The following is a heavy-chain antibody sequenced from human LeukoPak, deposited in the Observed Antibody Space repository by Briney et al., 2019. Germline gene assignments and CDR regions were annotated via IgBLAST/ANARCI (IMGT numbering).Heavy chain of an antibody. CDR2: ISSSSSSYI. CDR3: ASDYGGNSLGFDY. J-gene: IGHJ4*02. CDR1: GFTFSSYS. Sequence: GGSLRLSCAASGFTFSSYSMNWVRQAPAKGLEWVSSISSSSSSYIYYADSVKGRFTISRDNAKNSLYLQMNSLRAEDTAVYYCASDYGGNSLGFDYWGQGTLVTVSS. D-gene: IGHD4-23*01. V-gene: IGHV3-21*06.